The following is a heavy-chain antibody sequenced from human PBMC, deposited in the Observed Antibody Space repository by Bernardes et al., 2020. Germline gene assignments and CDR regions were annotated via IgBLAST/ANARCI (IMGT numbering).Heavy chain of an antibody. CDR2: VDSDGSST. Sequence: GGSLRLSCAASGFTFSSYWMHWVRQAPGKGLVWVSRVDSDGSSTDYADSVKGRFTISRDNAKNTLYLQMNGLRAEDTAVYSWARGSNSGGWRFCDLWGRGTLVTVS. CDR3: ARGSNSGGWRFCDL. D-gene: IGHD1-1*01. V-gene: IGHV3-74*01. CDR1: GFTFSSYW. J-gene: IGHJ2*01.